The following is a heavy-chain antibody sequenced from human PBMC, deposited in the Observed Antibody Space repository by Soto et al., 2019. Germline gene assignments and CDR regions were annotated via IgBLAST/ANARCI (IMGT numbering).Heavy chain of an antibody. CDR3: ARGPGYSSSWYRGKYYYYGMDV. Sequence: ASVKVSCKDSGGTFSSYAISWVRQAPGQGLEWMGGIIPIFGTANYAQKFQGRVTITADESTSTAYMELSSLRSEDTAVYYCARGPGYSSSWYRGKYYYYGMDVWGQGTTVTVSS. D-gene: IGHD6-13*01. CDR1: GGTFSSYA. V-gene: IGHV1-69*13. CDR2: IIPIFGTA. J-gene: IGHJ6*02.